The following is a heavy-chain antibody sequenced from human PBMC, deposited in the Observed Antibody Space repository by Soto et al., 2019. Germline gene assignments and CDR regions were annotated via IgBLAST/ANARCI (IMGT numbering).Heavy chain of an antibody. J-gene: IGHJ6*02. CDR1: GFTFSTYA. V-gene: IGHV3-23*01. D-gene: IGHD4-4*01. CDR3: AKDIRTSTNYSYGMDV. CDR2: ISASGGST. Sequence: EVQLLESGGGLVQPGGSLRLSCAASGFTFSTYAMSWVRQAPGKGLEWVSVISASGGSTFYADSVKGRFTVSRDNSRNTLYLQVISLRVEDTAVYYCAKDIRTSTNYSYGMDVCGQGTTVTAPS.